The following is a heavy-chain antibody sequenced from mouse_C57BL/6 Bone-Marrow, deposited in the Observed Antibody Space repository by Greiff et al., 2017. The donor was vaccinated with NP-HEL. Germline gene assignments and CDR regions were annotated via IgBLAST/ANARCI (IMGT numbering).Heavy chain of an antibody. J-gene: IGHJ2*01. V-gene: IGHV1-50*01. CDR2: IDPSDSYT. Sequence: VQLQQPGAELVKPGASVKLSCKASGYTFTSYWMQWVKQRPGQGLEWIGEIDPSDSYTNYNLKFKGKATLTVDTSSSTAYMQLSSLTSEDSAVYYCANGYPFDYWGQGTTLTVSS. CDR3: ANGYPFDY. D-gene: IGHD2-2*01. CDR1: GYTFTSYW.